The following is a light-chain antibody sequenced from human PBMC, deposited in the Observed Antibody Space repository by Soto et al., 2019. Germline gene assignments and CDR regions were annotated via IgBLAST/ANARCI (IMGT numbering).Light chain of an antibody. V-gene: IGKV1-39*01. CDR3: QQSYSTPFT. CDR1: QDISNY. CDR2: AES. Sequence: DIQMTQYPSSLSASVGDRVTITCQASQDISNYLNWYQQKPGKAPKILIYAESSLQSGVPSRFSGSGSGTDLNLTISSLQPEDFATYYCQQSYSTPFTCGPGTKVDIK. J-gene: IGKJ3*01.